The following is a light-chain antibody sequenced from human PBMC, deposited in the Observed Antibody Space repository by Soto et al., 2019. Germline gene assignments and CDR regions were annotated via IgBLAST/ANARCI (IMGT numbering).Light chain of an antibody. Sequence: EIVLTQSPATLSLSPGERATLSCRASQSVSSYLAWYQQKPGQAPRLLIYDASNRATGIPARFSGSGSGTYFTLTISSLEPEDFEVYYCQQRSNWPSFGGGTKVEIK. V-gene: IGKV3-11*01. CDR3: QQRSNWPS. CDR1: QSVSSY. J-gene: IGKJ4*01. CDR2: DAS.